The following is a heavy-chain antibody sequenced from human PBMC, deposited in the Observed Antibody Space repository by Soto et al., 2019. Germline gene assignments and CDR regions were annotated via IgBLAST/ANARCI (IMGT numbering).Heavy chain of an antibody. V-gene: IGHV4-59*07. J-gene: IGHJ5*02. CDR1: GGSISSYY. Sequence: PSDTLSLTSTVSGGSISSYYWSWIRQPPGKGLEWIGYIYYSGSTNYNPSLKSRVTISVDTSKNQFSLKLSSVTAADTAVYYCARARNTMVRGVIPNWFDPWRQGTLVTVSS. CDR3: ARARNTMVRGVIPNWFDP. CDR2: IYYSGST. D-gene: IGHD3-10*01.